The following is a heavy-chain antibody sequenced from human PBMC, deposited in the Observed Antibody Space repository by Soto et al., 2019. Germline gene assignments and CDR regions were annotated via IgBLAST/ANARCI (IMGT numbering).Heavy chain of an antibody. Sequence: SETLSLTCAVYGGSFSGYYWSWIRQPPGKGLEWIGEINQSGSTNYNPSLKSRVTISVDTSKNQFSLKLSSVTAADTAVYYCARLRDLRYSSGWTWLGLNGFDPWGQGTLVTVSS. D-gene: IGHD6-19*01. CDR2: INQSGST. CDR1: GGSFSGYY. J-gene: IGHJ5*02. V-gene: IGHV4-34*01. CDR3: ARLRDLRYSSGWTWLGLNGFDP.